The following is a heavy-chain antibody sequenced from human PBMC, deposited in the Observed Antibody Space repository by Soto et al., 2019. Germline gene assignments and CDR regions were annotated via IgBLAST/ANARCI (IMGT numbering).Heavy chain of an antibody. CDR3: ARASDIVATKSRDGYNTFGFFPEY. Sequence: LRLSCAASGFTFSSYAMHWVRQAPGKGLEWVAVISYDGSNKYYADSVKGRFTISRDNSKNTLYLQMNSLRAEDTAVYYCARASDIVATKSRDGYNTFGFFPEYWGQGTLVTVSS. J-gene: IGHJ4*02. CDR1: GFTFSSYA. D-gene: IGHD5-12*01. V-gene: IGHV3-30-3*01. CDR2: ISYDGSNK.